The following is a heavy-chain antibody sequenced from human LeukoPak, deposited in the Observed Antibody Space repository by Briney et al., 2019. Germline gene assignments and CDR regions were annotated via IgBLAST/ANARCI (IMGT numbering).Heavy chain of an antibody. CDR2: IYTGNSHP. Sequence: GESLNISCQGSGYNFDTYWLVWVRQMPGKGLEWMGIIYTGNSHPRYSPSFQGQVTISADTSISTAYLHSSSLQSSDTAMYYCAKFHATWYGDTWGQGTMVTVSS. D-gene: IGHD6-13*01. V-gene: IGHV5-51*01. CDR3: AKFHATWYGDT. CDR1: GYNFDTYW. J-gene: IGHJ4*02.